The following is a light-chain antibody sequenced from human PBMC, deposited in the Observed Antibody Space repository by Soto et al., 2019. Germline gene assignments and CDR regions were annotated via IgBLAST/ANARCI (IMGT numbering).Light chain of an antibody. CDR3: SSYGGTNNLL. J-gene: IGLJ2*01. Sequence: QSVLTQPPSASGSPGQSVTISCTGTSSDVGGYKYVSWYQQHPGKAPKLMMFEVHKRPSGVPDRFSGSKSGNTASLTVSGLQAEDEADYYCSSYGGTNNLLFGGGTKLTVL. CDR2: EVH. CDR1: SSDVGGYKY. V-gene: IGLV2-8*01.